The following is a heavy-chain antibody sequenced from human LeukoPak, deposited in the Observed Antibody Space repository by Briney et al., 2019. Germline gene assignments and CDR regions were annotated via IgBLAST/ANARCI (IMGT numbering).Heavy chain of an antibody. Sequence: GGSLRLSCAASGFTFSDYYMSWLRQAPGKGLEGVSYISSSGSTIYYADSVKGRFTVSRDNAKNSLFLHMNSLRAEDTAVYYCARDAIWFGELMGAFDIWGQGTMVTVSS. D-gene: IGHD3-10*01. J-gene: IGHJ3*02. CDR2: ISSSGSTI. V-gene: IGHV3-11*01. CDR3: ARDAIWFGELMGAFDI. CDR1: GFTFSDYY.